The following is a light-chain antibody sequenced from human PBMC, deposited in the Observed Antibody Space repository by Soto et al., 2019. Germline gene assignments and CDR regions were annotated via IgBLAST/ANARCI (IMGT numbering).Light chain of an antibody. CDR3: QQRSNWPLT. J-gene: IGKJ4*01. CDR2: DAS. Sequence: EIVLTQSQATLSLSPGERATLSCRPSKMVASSLAWYQQNPGQAPRLLIYDASNRATGVPARFSGSGSGTDFTLTISSLEPEDFAVYYCQQRSNWPLTFGGGTKVEIK. CDR1: KMVASS. V-gene: IGKV3-11*01.